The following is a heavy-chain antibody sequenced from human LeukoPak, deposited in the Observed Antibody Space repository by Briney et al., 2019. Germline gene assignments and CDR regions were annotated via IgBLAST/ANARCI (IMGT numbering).Heavy chain of an antibody. CDR2: INHSGST. J-gene: IGHJ4*02. CDR3: ARLLPVAGT. V-gene: IGHV4-34*01. CDR1: GGSFSGYY. D-gene: IGHD6-19*01. Sequence: MPSETLSLTCAVYGGSFSGYYWSWIRQPPGKGLEWIGEINHSGSTNYNPSLKSRVTISVDTSKNQFSLKLSSVTAADTAVYYCARLLPVAGTWGQGTLVTVSS.